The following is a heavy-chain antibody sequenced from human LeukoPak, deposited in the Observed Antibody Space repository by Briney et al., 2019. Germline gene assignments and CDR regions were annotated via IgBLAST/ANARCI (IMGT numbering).Heavy chain of an antibody. CDR1: GGTFSSYA. CDR3: ARDNSIADRGWWFDP. Sequence: SVKVSCKASGGTFSSYAISWVRQAPGQGLEWMGGIIPIFGTANYAQKLQGRVTMTRDTPTSTVYMELSSLRSDDTAVYYCARDNSIADRGWWFDPWGQGTLVTVSS. J-gene: IGHJ5*02. V-gene: IGHV1-69*05. D-gene: IGHD4-23*01. CDR2: IIPIFGTA.